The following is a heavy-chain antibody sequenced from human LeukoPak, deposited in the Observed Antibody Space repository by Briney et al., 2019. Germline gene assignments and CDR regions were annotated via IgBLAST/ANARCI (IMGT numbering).Heavy chain of an antibody. V-gene: IGHV4-38-2*02. CDR1: GFYISDGYY. D-gene: IGHD6-13*01. J-gene: IGHJ4*02. Sequence: SETLSLTCTVSGFYISDGYYWGWIRQPPGEGLEWIASIYPTEDVHYNPSLESRVTLSIDTSKNQLSLRLRSVTAADTAVYYCARVTGYRIEDYFDYWGQGTLVTVSS. CDR3: ARVTGYRIEDYFDY. CDR2: IYPTEDV.